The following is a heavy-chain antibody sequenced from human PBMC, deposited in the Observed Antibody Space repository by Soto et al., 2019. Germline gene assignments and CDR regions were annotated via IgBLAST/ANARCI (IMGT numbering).Heavy chain of an antibody. CDR1: GFTFSSYA. CDR2: ISGSGGST. V-gene: IGHV3-23*01. D-gene: IGHD2-15*01. Sequence: GGSLRLSCAASGFTFSSYAMSWVRQAPGKGLEWVSAISGSGGSTYYADSVKGRFTISRDNSKNTLYLQMNSLRAEDTAVYYCAKNIVVVVAAKRPPSWFDPWGQGTLVTVSS. CDR3: AKNIVVVVAAKRPPSWFDP. J-gene: IGHJ5*02.